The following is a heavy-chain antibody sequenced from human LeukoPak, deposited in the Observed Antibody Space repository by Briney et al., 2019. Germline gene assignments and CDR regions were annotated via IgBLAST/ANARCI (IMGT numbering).Heavy chain of an antibody. CDR1: GFTFSNYD. CDR3: AKGGGSWYFDY. J-gene: IGHJ4*02. V-gene: IGHV3-23*01. CDR2: ISGSGNRT. D-gene: IGHD3-10*01. Sequence: GSLKLSCAASGFTFSNYDITWVRQAPGKGLEWVSSISGSGNRTYYTDSVKGRFTISRDNSKNTLYLQMNSLGAEDTAVYYCAKGGGSWYFDYWGQGNLVTVSS.